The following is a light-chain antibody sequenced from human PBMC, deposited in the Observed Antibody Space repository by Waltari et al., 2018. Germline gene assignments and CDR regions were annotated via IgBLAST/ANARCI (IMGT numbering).Light chain of an antibody. CDR3: LSPETRGSWV. CDR1: AVPKKY. J-gene: IGLJ2*01. V-gene: IGLV3-25*03. CDR2: KDR. Sequence: SYELTQSPSVSLSPGQTARTTCTGDAVPKKYAYWYQKKPGQAPVLIIFKDRERPSGIPERFSGSTSGTTVTLTITGVQAEDEADYYCLSPETRGSWVFGGGTKLTVL.